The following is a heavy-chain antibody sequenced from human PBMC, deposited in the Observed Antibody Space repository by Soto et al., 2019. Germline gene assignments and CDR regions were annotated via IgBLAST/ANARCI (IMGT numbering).Heavy chain of an antibody. CDR3: AKAPPDLNYYGSGTADL. J-gene: IGHJ5*02. D-gene: IGHD3-10*01. CDR2: AYHSGST. Sequence: QVQLLESGPRLVKPSGTLSLTCAVSGVSISSRDWWSWVRQTPGKGMEWIGAAYHSGSTNYNPSLKSRVTISVDKSKNLFSLKLTSVTAADTAVYYCAKAPPDLNYYGSGTADLWGQGTLVTVSS. V-gene: IGHV4-4*02. CDR1: GVSISSRDW.